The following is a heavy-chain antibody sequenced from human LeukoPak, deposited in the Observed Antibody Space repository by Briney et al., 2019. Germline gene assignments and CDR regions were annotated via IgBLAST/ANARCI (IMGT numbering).Heavy chain of an antibody. CDR1: GYTFTGYY. D-gene: IGHD6-6*01. CDR2: INPNSGGT. Sequence: GASVKVSCKASGYTFTGYYMHWVRQAPGQGLEWMGWINPNSGGTNYAQKFQGRVTMTRDTSISKAYMELSRLRSDDTAVYYCARDGIAALRWFDPWGQGTLVTVSS. V-gene: IGHV1-2*02. CDR3: ARDGIAALRWFDP. J-gene: IGHJ5*02.